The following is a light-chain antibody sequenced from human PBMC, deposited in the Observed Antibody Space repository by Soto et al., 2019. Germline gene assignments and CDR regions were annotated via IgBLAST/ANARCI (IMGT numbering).Light chain of an antibody. Sequence: EIVLKQSPATLSLSQGERATLSCRASQSVSNNYLAWYQQKPGQAPRLLIYGASNRATGIPDRFSGSGSGTDFTLTISGLEPEDFAVYYCQQYGSSGTFGQGTKVDIK. V-gene: IGKV3-20*01. CDR2: GAS. CDR1: QSVSNNY. CDR3: QQYGSSGT. J-gene: IGKJ1*01.